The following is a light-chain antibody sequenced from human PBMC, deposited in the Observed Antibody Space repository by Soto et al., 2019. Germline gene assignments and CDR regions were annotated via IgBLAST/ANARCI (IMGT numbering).Light chain of an antibody. CDR1: QSVSSN. CDR2: GAS. J-gene: IGKJ2*01. Sequence: EIVMTQSPATLSVSPGERATLSCRASQSVSSNLAWYQQKPGQAPRLLIYGASTRATGIPARFSGSGSGTEFTLTISSLQSEDFAVYXXQQYNNWPYTFGQGTKLEIK. V-gene: IGKV3-15*01. CDR3: QQYNNWPYT.